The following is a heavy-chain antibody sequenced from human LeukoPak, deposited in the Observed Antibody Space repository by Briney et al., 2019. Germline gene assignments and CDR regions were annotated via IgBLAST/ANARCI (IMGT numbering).Heavy chain of an antibody. CDR1: GFTFSSYS. CDR2: ISSSGSTI. CDR3: ARDLLEWYFDY. Sequence: PGGSLRLSCAASGFTFSSYSLNWVRQAPGKGLEWVSYISSSGSTIYYADSVKGRFTISRDNAKKSLYLQMNSLRAEDTAVYYCARDLLEWYFDYWGQGTLVTVSS. D-gene: IGHD3-3*01. J-gene: IGHJ4*02. V-gene: IGHV3-48*04.